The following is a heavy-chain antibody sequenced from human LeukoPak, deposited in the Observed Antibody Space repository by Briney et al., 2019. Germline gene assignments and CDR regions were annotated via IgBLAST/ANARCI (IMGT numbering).Heavy chain of an antibody. J-gene: IGHJ6*02. Sequence: GRSLRLFCAASGFTFSSYAMHWVRQAPGKGLAWVAVISYDGSNKYYADSVKGRFTISRDNSKNTLYLQMNSLRAEDTAVYDCARIRQYDSSGYYYYYYGMDVWGQGTTATVSS. CDR1: GFTFSSYA. D-gene: IGHD3-22*01. CDR2: ISYDGSNK. V-gene: IGHV3-30*04. CDR3: ARIRQYDSSGYYYYYYGMDV.